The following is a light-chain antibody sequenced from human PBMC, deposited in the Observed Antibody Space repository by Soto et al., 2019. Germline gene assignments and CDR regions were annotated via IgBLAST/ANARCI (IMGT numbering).Light chain of an antibody. CDR3: QQYYSFPFT. V-gene: IGKV4-1*01. CDR1: QSVLYNSNNKNY. CDR2: WAS. J-gene: IGKJ4*01. Sequence: DIVMTQSPDYLAVSLGERATINCKSSQSVLYNSNNKNYLAWYQQKPGQPPKLLIFWASTRESGVPDRFSVSGSGTDFTLAISSLQAEDVAVYYCQQYYSFPFTFGGGTKVEI.